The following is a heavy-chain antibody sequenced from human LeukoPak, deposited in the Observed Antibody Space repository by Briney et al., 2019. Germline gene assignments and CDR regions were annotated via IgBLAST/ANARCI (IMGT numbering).Heavy chain of an antibody. CDR3: ARHHRSGSGGTYFDY. CDR1: GDSVSGYY. J-gene: IGHJ4*02. Sequence: KPSQTLSLTCSVSGDSVSGYYWDWIRQPPGKEPEWIGYIHSSGGTHYSPSLESRVTLSVDTSKNQFSLKLTSVTAADTAVYYCARHHRSGSGGTYFDYWGQGTLVTVSS. V-gene: IGHV4-4*09. D-gene: IGHD3-22*01. CDR2: IHSSGGT.